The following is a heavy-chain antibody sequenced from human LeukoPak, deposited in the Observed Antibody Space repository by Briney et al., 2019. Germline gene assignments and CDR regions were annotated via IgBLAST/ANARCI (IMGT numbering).Heavy chain of an antibody. D-gene: IGHD3-22*01. CDR3: ARDVGSEEYYYDSSGYYSAYFDY. V-gene: IGHV3-74*01. CDR1: GFALSSYW. CDR2: INGDGTIT. Sequence: PGGSLRLSCAASGFALSSYWIHWVRQTPGTGLVWVSRINGDGTITTYADSVKGRFTISRDNSKNTLYLQMNSLRAEDTAVYYCARDVGSEEYYYDSSGYYSAYFDYWGQGTLVTVSS. J-gene: IGHJ4*02.